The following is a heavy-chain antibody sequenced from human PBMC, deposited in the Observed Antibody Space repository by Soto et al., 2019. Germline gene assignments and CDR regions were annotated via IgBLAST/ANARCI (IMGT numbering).Heavy chain of an antibody. J-gene: IGHJ6*02. CDR3: VKATLAAADRGHHHYGMDV. D-gene: IGHD6-13*01. CDR2: IYPGDSDT. Sequence: PGESLKVSCKGSGYTFTDYWIGWVRQLPGKGLEWMGIIYPGDSDTRYSPSFQGQVTITADKSTSTAYLQMHDLRPEDTALYYCVKATLAAADRGHHHYGMDVWGLGTTVTVSS. V-gene: IGHV5-51*01. CDR1: GYTFTDYW.